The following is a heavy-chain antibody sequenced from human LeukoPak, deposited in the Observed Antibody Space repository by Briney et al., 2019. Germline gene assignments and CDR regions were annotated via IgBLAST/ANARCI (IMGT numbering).Heavy chain of an antibody. J-gene: IGHJ4*02. V-gene: IGHV3-20*04. D-gene: IGHD3-22*01. CDR2: INWNGGRT. CDR1: GFTFDDYD. CDR3: ARDFDYYDDSGYQTYYFDY. Sequence: GGSLRLSCAASGFTFDDYDMSWVRQAPGKGLEWVSGINWNGGRTVYADSVKGRFTISRDNAKNSLYLQMNNLRAEDTAVYYCARDFDYYDDSGYQTYYFDYWGQGTLVTVSS.